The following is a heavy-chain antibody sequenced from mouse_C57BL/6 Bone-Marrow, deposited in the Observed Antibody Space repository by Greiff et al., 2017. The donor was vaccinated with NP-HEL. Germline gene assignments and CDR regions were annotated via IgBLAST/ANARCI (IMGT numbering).Heavy chain of an antibody. V-gene: IGHV1-42*01. D-gene: IGHD1-1*01. Sequence: EVQLLESGPELVKPGASVKISCKASGYSFTGYYMNWVKQSPGQSLEWIGEINPSTGGTTYNQKFKAKATLTVDKSSSTAYMQLKSLTSEDSAVYYWARGTTVVGGNYFDYWGQGTTLTVSS. CDR2: INPSTGGT. CDR1: GYSFTGYY. CDR3: ARGTTVVGGNYFDY. J-gene: IGHJ2*01.